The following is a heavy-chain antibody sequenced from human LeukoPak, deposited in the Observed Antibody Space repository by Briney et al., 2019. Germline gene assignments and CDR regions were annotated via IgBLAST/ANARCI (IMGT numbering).Heavy chain of an antibody. CDR2: IWYDGSNK. J-gene: IGHJ4*02. CDR1: GFTFSSYG. Sequence: AGGSLRLSCAASGFTFSSYGMHWVRQAPGKGLEWVAVIWYDGSNKYYADSVKGRFTISRDNSKNTLYLQMNNLRAEDTAVYYCAKDEYHGGEKFDYWGQGTLVTVSS. CDR3: AKDEYHGGEKFDY. V-gene: IGHV3-33*06. D-gene: IGHD2-21*01.